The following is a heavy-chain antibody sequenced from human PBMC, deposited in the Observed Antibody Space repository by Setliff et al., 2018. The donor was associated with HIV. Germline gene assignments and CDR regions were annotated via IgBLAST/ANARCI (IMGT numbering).Heavy chain of an antibody. J-gene: IGHJ4*02. CDR2: MSYDGNNK. V-gene: IGHV3-30*01. D-gene: IGHD3-22*01. Sequence: GGSLRLSCAASGFIFSSYAMHWVRQAPGKVLEWVAVMSYDGNNKYYADSVKGRFTICRDNYKNTLFLQMNSLRPEDTAVYYCARDLAYDYDRSSDTFDYWGQGTLVTVSS. CDR1: GFIFSSYA. CDR3: ARDLAYDYDRSSDTFDY.